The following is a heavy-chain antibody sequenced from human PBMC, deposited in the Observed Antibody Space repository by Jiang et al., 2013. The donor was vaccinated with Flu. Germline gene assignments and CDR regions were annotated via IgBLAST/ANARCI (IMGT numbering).Heavy chain of an antibody. Sequence: LLKPSETLSLTCTVSGASISNYYWSWIRQPPGKGLEWIAHIYYSGSTNYNPSLKSRVTISVDTSKNQFSLKLSSVTAADTAVYYCARSYEGYVYYFDYWGQGTLVTVSS. J-gene: IGHJ4*02. V-gene: IGHV4-59*12. CDR1: GASISNYY. D-gene: IGHD3-16*01. CDR2: IYYSGST. CDR3: ARSYEGYVYYFDY.